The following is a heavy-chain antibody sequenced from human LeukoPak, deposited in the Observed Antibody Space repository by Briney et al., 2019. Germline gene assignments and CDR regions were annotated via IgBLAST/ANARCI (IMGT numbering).Heavy chain of an antibody. CDR2: ISSSGSTI. D-gene: IGHD3-10*01. CDR3: ARGGGSGSYYFHYYMDV. Sequence: GGSLRLSCAASGFTFSSYEMNWVRQAPGKGLEWVSYISSSGSTIYYADSVKGRFTISRDNAKNSLYLQMNSLRAEDTAVYYCARGGGSGSYYFHYYMDVWGKGTTVTISS. J-gene: IGHJ6*03. V-gene: IGHV3-48*03. CDR1: GFTFSSYE.